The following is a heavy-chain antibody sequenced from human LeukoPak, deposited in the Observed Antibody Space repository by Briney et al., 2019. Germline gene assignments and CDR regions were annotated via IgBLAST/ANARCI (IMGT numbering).Heavy chain of an antibody. V-gene: IGHV3-23*01. J-gene: IGHJ3*02. CDR1: GFTFSSYA. CDR3: AKGYYEIHDAFDI. D-gene: IGHD3-9*01. Sequence: PGGSLRLSCAASGFTFSSYAMSWVRQAPGKGLEWVSSISGSGGSTYYADSVRGRLTVSRDNSKNTLFLQMNSLRAEDTAVYYCAKGYYEIHDAFDIWGQGTMVTVSS. CDR2: ISGSGGST.